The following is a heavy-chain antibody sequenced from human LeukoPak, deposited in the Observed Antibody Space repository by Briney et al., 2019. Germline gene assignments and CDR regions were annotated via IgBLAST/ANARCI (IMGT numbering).Heavy chain of an antibody. Sequence: GGSLRLSCAASGFSLTTYNMNWVRQAPGKGLEWVSYISRSSSSIHYADSVKGRFTISRDNAGHSLYLQMNSLRVEDTAVYYCVRTVYYGSGSSRDDYWGQGTLVTVSS. CDR2: ISRSSSSI. CDR3: VRTVYYGSGSSRDDY. J-gene: IGHJ4*02. CDR1: GFSLTTYN. V-gene: IGHV3-21*01. D-gene: IGHD3-10*01.